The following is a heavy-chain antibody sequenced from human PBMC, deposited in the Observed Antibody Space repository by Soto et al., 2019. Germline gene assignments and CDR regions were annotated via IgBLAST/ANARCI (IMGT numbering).Heavy chain of an antibody. CDR3: ARGMTTVTTLDY. J-gene: IGHJ4*02. CDR2: ISYSGST. D-gene: IGHD4-17*01. V-gene: IGHV4-30-4*01. Sequence: PSETPSLTCTVSGGSISSGNYYWSWIRQPPGKGLEWIGFISYSGSTYYNASLKSRVTISVDRAKKQFSLKLSSVTAADTAVYYCARGMTTVTTLDYWGQGTLVTVSS. CDR1: GGSISSGNYY.